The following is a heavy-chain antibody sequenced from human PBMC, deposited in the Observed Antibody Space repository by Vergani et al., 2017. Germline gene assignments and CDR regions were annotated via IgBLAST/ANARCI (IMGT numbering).Heavy chain of an antibody. D-gene: IGHD3-10*01. CDR3: ARSITMVRGVPNFDL. V-gene: IGHV4-59*01. J-gene: IGHJ2*01. Sequence: QVQLQESGPGLVKPSETLSLTCTVSGGPISSYYWSWIRQPPGKGLEWIGYIYYSGSTNYNPSLKSRVTISVDTSKNQFSLKLSSVTAADTAVYYCARSITMVRGVPNFDLWGRGTLVTVSS. CDR2: IYYSGST. CDR1: GGPISSYY.